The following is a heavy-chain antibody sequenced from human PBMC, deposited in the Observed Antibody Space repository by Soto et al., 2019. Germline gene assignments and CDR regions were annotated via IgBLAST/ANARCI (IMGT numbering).Heavy chain of an antibody. CDR1: CGSISGYC. Sequence: PSETRSRTCRVSCGSISGYCWSWIRQPPGKGLEWIGYIYYSGSTNYNPSLKSRVTISVDTSKNQFSLKLSSVTAADTAVYYCAREQGDTAMVDYWGQGTLVTVSS. J-gene: IGHJ4*02. CDR3: AREQGDTAMVDY. CDR2: IYYSGST. D-gene: IGHD5-18*01. V-gene: IGHV4-59*01.